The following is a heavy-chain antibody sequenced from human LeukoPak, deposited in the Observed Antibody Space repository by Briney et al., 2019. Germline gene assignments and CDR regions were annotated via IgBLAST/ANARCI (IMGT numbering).Heavy chain of an antibody. V-gene: IGHV1-18*01. CDR2: INTYNGNT. J-gene: IGHJ6*03. D-gene: IGHD6-19*01. CDR1: GYTFTSYG. Sequence: ASVKVSCKASGYTFTSYGISWVRQAPGQGLRWMGWINTYNGNTIYAQKFQGRVTMTTDTSTSTAYMELRSLRSDDTAVYYCASVYSSGWYGHYYYYMDVWGKGTTVTISS. CDR3: ASVYSSGWYGHYYYYMDV.